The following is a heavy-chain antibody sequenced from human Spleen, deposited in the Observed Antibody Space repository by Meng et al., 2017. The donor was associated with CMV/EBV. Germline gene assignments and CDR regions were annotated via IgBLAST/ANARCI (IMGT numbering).Heavy chain of an antibody. Sequence: GESLKISCAASEFTFAMSWVRQAPGKGLEWVSAISGGGDSTFYAASVKGRFTISGDNSKNTLYLQMNSLRAEDTAVYYCARDVTGADAFDIWGQGTMVTVSS. CDR1: EFTFA. CDR2: ISGGGDST. J-gene: IGHJ3*02. D-gene: IGHD7-27*01. CDR3: ARDVTGADAFDI. V-gene: IGHV3-23*01.